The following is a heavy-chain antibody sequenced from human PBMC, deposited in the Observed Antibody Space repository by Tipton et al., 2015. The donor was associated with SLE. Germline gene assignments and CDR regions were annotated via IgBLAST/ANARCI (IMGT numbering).Heavy chain of an antibody. J-gene: IGHJ4*02. CDR3: ARGGPWQQLGLLDY. Sequence: TLSLTCTVSGGSISSGRYYWSWIRQPAGKGLEWIGHVYTLGSTNYNPSLKSRVTISVDTSKNQFSLKLTSMTAADTAVYYCARGGPWQQLGLLDYWGQGTLVTVSS. CDR2: VYTLGST. CDR1: GGSISSGRYY. D-gene: IGHD6-13*01. V-gene: IGHV4-61*09.